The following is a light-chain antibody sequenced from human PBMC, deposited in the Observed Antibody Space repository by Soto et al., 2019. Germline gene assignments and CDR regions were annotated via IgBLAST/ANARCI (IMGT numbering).Light chain of an antibody. J-gene: IGKJ1*01. V-gene: IGKV3-20*01. CDR3: QHYGSSSWT. Sequence: PGERATLSCRTSQSVSSIYLAWYQQKPGQDPRPLIYGASSRATGIPDRFSGSGSGTDFTLTISRLEPEDFAVYFCQHYGSSSWTFGQGTKVEIK. CDR1: QSVSSIY. CDR2: GAS.